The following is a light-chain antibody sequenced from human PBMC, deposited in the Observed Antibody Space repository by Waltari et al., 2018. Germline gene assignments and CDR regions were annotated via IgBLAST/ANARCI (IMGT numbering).Light chain of an antibody. CDR2: STT. CDR3: GAWDDGVKEWV. Sequence: QSVLTQPPSVSGAPGQRVSISCPGSGSNLGAGCDVHWYQQHPGKAPKLLIFSTTQRPSGVPDRFSASKSGTSASLAINGLQAADEADYYCGAWDDGVKEWVFGGGTKLTVL. V-gene: IGLV1-40*01. CDR1: GSNLGAGCD. J-gene: IGLJ3*02.